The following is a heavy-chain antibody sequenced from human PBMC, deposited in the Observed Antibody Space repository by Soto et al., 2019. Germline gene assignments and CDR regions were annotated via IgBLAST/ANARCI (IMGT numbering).Heavy chain of an antibody. CDR1: GYTFTAYY. CDR2: INPNGGGT. CDR3: ARAVHTMIQGVRFRVDQ. D-gene: IGHD3-10*01. J-gene: IGHJ4*02. V-gene: IGHV1-2*02. Sequence: ASVKVSCKASGYTFTAYYIHWVRQAPGQGLEWMGWINPNGGGTKYAQKFQGRVTMTRDTSINTAYMELTRLTSDDTAVYYCARAVHTMIQGVRFRVDQWGQGTLVTVLL.